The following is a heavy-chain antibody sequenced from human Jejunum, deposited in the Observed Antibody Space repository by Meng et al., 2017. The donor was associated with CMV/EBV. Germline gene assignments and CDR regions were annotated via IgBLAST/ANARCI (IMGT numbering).Heavy chain of an antibody. CDR3: AKRVITATSYFDS. J-gene: IGHJ4*02. CDR2: ISGSGGNT. CDR1: TYPFSSCA. V-gene: IGHV3-23*01. Sequence: STYPFSSCAMNWVRKAPGKGLEWLSGISGSGGNTYYADSVKGRFTISRDNSKNTLYLQMNSLRAEDTALYYCAKRVITATSYFDSWGQGTLVTVSS. D-gene: IGHD2-15*01.